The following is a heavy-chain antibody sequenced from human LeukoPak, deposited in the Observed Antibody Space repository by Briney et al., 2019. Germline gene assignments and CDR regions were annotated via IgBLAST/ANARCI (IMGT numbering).Heavy chain of an antibody. CDR1: GGSFSGYY. Sequence: KASETLSLTCAVYGGSFSGYYGSWIRQPPGKGLEWIGEINHSGSTNYNPSLKSRVTILVDTSKNQFSLKLSSVTAADTAVSYCARSGSGSSHYYLDYWGQGTLVAVSS. CDR2: INHSGST. D-gene: IGHD3-22*01. CDR3: ARSGSGSSHYYLDY. J-gene: IGHJ4*02. V-gene: IGHV4-34*01.